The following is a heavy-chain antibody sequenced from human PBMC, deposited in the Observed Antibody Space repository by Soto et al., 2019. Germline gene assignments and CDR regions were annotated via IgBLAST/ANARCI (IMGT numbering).Heavy chain of an antibody. Sequence: GASVKVSCKASGYTFTSYGISWVRQAPGQGLEWMGWISAYNGNTNYAQKLQGRVTMTTDTSTSTAYMELRSLRSDDTAVYYCASHTAGVTYYDFWSGYDDKSFDYWGQGTLVTVS. J-gene: IGHJ4*02. V-gene: IGHV1-18*01. D-gene: IGHD3-3*01. CDR1: GYTFTSYG. CDR2: ISAYNGNT. CDR3: ASHTAGVTYYDFWSGYDDKSFDY.